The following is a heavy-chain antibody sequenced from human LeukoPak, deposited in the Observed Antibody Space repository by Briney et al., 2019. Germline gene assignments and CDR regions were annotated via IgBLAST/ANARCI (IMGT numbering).Heavy chain of an antibody. CDR1: GYTFTSYA. CDR2: INAGNGNT. V-gene: IGHV1-3*01. D-gene: IGHD2-2*02. CDR3: ARCAGVDPAIENWFDP. J-gene: IGHJ5*02. Sequence: ASVKVSCKASGYTFTSYAMHWVRQAPGQRLEWMGWINAGNGNTKYSQKFQGRVTITRDTSASTAYMELSSLRSEDTAVYYCARCAGVDPAIENWFDPWGQGTLVTVSS.